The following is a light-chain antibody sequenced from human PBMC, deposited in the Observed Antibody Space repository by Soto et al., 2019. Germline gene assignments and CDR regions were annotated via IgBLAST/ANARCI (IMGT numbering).Light chain of an antibody. CDR1: QSVRSER. CDR2: DAS. J-gene: IGKJ3*01. CDR3: QQYDVLPIT. V-gene: IGKV3-20*01. Sequence: IWLTQSPDTPSLSPGGRPTLCCTASQSVRSERLAWYQEKPGQAPRXXIFDASFRATGFPQRFSGSGSGTDLTITITRLEPEDFEVYYCQQYDVLPITFGLGTKVDIK.